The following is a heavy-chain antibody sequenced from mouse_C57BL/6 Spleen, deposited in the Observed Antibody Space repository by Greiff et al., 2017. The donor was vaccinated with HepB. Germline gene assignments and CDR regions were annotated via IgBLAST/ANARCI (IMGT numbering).Heavy chain of an antibody. Sequence: QVQLQQPGAELVKPGASVKMSCKASGYTFTSYWITWVKQRPGQGLEWIGDIYPGSGSTNYNEKFKSKATLTVDTSSSTAYMQLSSLTSEDSAVYYCARGEVTTVEGGYFDYWGQGTTLTVSS. CDR1: GYTFTSYW. D-gene: IGHD1-1*01. V-gene: IGHV1-55*01. J-gene: IGHJ2*01. CDR2: IYPGSGST. CDR3: ARGEVTTVEGGYFDY.